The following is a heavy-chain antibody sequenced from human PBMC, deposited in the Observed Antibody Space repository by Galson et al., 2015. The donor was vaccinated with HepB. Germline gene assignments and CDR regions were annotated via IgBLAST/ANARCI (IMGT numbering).Heavy chain of an antibody. J-gene: IGHJ4*02. D-gene: IGHD6-13*01. Sequence: SVKVSCKVSGYTLTELSMHWVRQAPGKGLEWMGGFDREHGETIYAQMFQGRLTMTADTSTDTAYMELSSLRFEDTAVYYCATDRTLTAGGHFDYWGQGTLVTVSS. CDR2: FDREHGET. CDR1: GYTLTELS. CDR3: ATDRTLTAGGHFDY. V-gene: IGHV1-24*01.